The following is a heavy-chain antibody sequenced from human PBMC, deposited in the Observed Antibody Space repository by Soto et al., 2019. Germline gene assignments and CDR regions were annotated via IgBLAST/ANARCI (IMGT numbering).Heavy chain of an antibody. J-gene: IGHJ4*02. V-gene: IGHV1-8*01. CDR3: ARNTYEPADFAY. D-gene: IGHD5-18*01. CDR2: MTPNRGNT. Sequence: QVQLVQSGAEVKKPGASVKVSCKASGYTFTNYDINWGRQATGQGLEWMGWMTPNRGNTGYAQKFQGRVNTTRDTSKNTAYMALSSLKSEDTAVYYCARNTYEPADFAYWGQGTLVTVSS. CDR1: GYTFTNYD.